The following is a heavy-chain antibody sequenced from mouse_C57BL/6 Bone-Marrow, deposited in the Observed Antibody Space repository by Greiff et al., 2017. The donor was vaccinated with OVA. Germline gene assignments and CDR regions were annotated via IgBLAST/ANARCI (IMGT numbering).Heavy chain of an antibody. J-gene: IGHJ3*01. Sequence: VQLVESGAELVKPGASVKMSCKASGYTFTSYWITWVKQRPGQGLEWIGDIYPGSGSTNYNEKFKSKATLTVDTSSSTAYMQLSSLTSEDSAVYYCARTADGYYFRFAYWGQGTLVTVSA. CDR1: GYTFTSYW. D-gene: IGHD2-3*01. V-gene: IGHV1-55*01. CDR3: ARTADGYYFRFAY. CDR2: IYPGSGST.